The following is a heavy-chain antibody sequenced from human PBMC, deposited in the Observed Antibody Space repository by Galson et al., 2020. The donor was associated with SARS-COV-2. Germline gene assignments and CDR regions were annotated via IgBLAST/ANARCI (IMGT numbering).Heavy chain of an antibody. Sequence: ASVKVSCKASGYTFIDYYVHWVRQEPGQGLEWMGWINCNSGGTKYAQKFQGRVTLTRDTSISTAYMELSSLTSDDTAIYYCARDPDTPIDIDFWGQGTLVTVSS. D-gene: IGHD5-18*01. CDR2: INCNSGGT. CDR1: GYTFIDYY. CDR3: ARDPDTPIDIDF. V-gene: IGHV1-2*02. J-gene: IGHJ4*02.